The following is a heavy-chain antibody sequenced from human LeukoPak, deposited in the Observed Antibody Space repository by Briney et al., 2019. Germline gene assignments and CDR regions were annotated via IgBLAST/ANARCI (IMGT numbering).Heavy chain of an antibody. CDR2: IYYSGST. V-gene: IGHV4-59*01. J-gene: IGHJ3*02. Sequence: SETLSLTCTVSGGSISSYYWSWIRQPPGKGLEWIGYIYYSGSTNYNPSLKSRVTISVDTSKNQFSLKLSSVTAADTAVYYCAREGNDAFDIWGQGTMVTVSS. CDR1: GGSISSYY. CDR3: AREGNDAFDI.